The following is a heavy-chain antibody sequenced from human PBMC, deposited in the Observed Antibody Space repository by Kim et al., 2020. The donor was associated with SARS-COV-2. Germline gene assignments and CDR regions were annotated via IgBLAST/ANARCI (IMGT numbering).Heavy chain of an antibody. CDR2: IDPSDSYT. D-gene: IGHD6-13*01. Sequence: GESLKISCKGSGYRFTTYWITWVRQMPGKGLEWMWRIDPSDSYTNYSPSLQGHVTISADKSISTAYLQWSSLKASDTAMYYCARTDYSSSWYSRWFDPWGQGTLVTVSS. CDR1: GYRFTTYW. CDR3: ARTDYSSSWYSRWFDP. J-gene: IGHJ5*02. V-gene: IGHV5-10-1*01.